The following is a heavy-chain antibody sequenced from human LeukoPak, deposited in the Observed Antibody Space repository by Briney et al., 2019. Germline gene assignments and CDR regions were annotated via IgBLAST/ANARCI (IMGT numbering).Heavy chain of an antibody. CDR2: MQSTGNS. Sequence: KTSETLSLTCSVSGDSLSTYHWNWIRKPPGKGLEWIGYMQSTGNSNYNPSLESRVNIFIDTSKNQFVLNLRSVTAADTAVYYCARDKRHSYGRYFDPWGQGMLVTVSS. D-gene: IGHD5-18*01. J-gene: IGHJ4*02. CDR3: ARDKRHSYGRYFDP. CDR1: GDSLSTYH. V-gene: IGHV4-59*01.